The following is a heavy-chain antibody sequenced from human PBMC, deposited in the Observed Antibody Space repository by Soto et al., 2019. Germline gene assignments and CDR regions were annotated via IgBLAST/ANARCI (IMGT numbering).Heavy chain of an antibody. D-gene: IGHD3-10*01. CDR3: ARDGSAGSLEY. Sequence: QVQLVQSGAEVKKPGASVKVSCKASGYTFIGYYIHWVRQAPGQGLEWMGRINPRSGDTTYAQKFQGRLTMTRDTSISTAYMELSSLRSDDTAVYYCARDGSAGSLEYWGPGTLVAVSA. J-gene: IGHJ4*02. CDR1: GYTFIGYY. V-gene: IGHV1-2*06. CDR2: INPRSGDT.